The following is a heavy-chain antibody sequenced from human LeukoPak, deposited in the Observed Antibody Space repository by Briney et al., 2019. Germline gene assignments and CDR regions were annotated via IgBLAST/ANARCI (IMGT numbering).Heavy chain of an antibody. V-gene: IGHV1-8*01. CDR2: MNPNSGNT. Sequence: ASVKVSRKASGYTFTSYDINWVRQATGQGLEWMGWMNPNSGNTGYAQKFQGRVTMTRNTSISTAYMELSSLRSEDTAVYYCARGPRYSSSFVSWFDPWGQGTLVTVSS. CDR3: ARGPRYSSSFVSWFDP. J-gene: IGHJ5*02. CDR1: GYTFTSYD. D-gene: IGHD6-13*01.